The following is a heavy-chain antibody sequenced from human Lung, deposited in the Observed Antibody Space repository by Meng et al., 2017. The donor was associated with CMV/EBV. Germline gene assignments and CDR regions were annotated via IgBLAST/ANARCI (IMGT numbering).Heavy chain of an antibody. CDR1: GFTFDDYG. CDR3: ARAVGPTIADALDI. Sequence: GESLKISCAAPGFTFDDYGMNWVRQAPGKGLEWVSGIRWNGETTAYTDSVRGRFTISRDNAKKSLHLQMNSLRAEDTALYYCARAVGPTIADALDIWGQGTXVTVSS. V-gene: IGHV3-20*04. J-gene: IGHJ3*02. D-gene: IGHD1-26*01. CDR2: IRWNGETT.